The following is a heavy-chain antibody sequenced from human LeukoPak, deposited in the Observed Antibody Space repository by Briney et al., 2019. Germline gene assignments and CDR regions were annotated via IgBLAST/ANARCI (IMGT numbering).Heavy chain of an antibody. V-gene: IGHV1-2*02. J-gene: IGHJ5*02. Sequence: GASVKVSCKASGYTFTGYYMHWVRQAPGQGLEWMGWINPNSGGTNYAQKFRGRVTMTRDTSINTVYMELSRLRSDDTAVYYCARAVYDSSGYFYLYWFDPWGQGTLVTVSS. CDR3: ARAVYDSSGYFYLYWFDP. CDR1: GYTFTGYY. D-gene: IGHD3-22*01. CDR2: INPNSGGT.